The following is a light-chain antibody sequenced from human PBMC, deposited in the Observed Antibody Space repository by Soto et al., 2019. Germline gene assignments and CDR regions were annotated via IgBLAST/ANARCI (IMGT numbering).Light chain of an antibody. Sequence: EIVLTQSPGTRALSPGQRATLSCRASQSVTSSYLARYQPRFGPAPRPLIYGASSRATGIHDRFSVSGSGRGFSLAITRLEPEDFGVYYCHQYGRSAQTCAKGLKVEIK. CDR1: QSVTSSY. V-gene: IGKV3-20*01. CDR2: GAS. CDR3: HQYGRSAQT. J-gene: IGKJ1*01.